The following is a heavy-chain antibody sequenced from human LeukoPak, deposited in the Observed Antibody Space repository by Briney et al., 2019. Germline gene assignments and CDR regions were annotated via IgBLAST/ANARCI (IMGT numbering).Heavy chain of an antibody. CDR3: ARVRSNYDFWSGYYTANWFDP. J-gene: IGHJ5*02. D-gene: IGHD3-3*01. CDR1: GGSISSHY. V-gene: IGHV4-59*11. Sequence: SETLSLTCTVSGGSISSHYWSWIRQPPGKGLEWIGYIYYSGSTNYNPSLKSRVTISVDTSKNQFSLKLSSVTAADTAVYYYARVRSNYDFWSGYYTANWFDPWGQGTLVTVSS. CDR2: IYYSGST.